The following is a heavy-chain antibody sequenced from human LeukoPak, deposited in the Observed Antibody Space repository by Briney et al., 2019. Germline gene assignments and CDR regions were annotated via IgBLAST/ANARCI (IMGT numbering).Heavy chain of an antibody. V-gene: IGHV1-69*05. Sequence: SVKVSCKASGGTFSSYAISWVRQAPGQGLEWMGRIIPIFGTANYAQKFQGRVTITTDESTSTAYMELSSLRSEDTAVYYCARSPLAYCGGDCYHSQPQPPFDYWGQGTLVTVSS. CDR3: ARSPLAYCGGDCYHSQPQPPFDY. CDR2: IIPIFGTA. CDR1: GGTFSSYA. D-gene: IGHD2-21*02. J-gene: IGHJ4*02.